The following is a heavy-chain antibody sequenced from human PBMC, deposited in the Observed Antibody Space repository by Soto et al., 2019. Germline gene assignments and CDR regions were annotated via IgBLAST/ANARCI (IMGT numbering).Heavy chain of an antibody. CDR1: GGTFSSYA. Sequence: GASVKVYCKASGGTFSSYAISWVRQAPGQGFEWMGGIIPIFGTANYAQKFQGRVTITADESTSTAYMELSSVTAADTAVYYCARHKGIAVAGTYYGMDVWGQGTTVTVSS. D-gene: IGHD6-19*01. V-gene: IGHV1-69*13. J-gene: IGHJ6*02. CDR3: ARHKGIAVAGTYYGMDV. CDR2: IIPIFGTA.